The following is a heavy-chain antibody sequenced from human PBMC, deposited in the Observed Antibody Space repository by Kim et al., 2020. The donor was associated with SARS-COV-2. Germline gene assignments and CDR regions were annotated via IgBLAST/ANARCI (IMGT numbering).Heavy chain of an antibody. Sequence: SETLSLTCTVSGASINSYYWSWIRQPPGKGLEWIGYIYSSGFTSYNPSLRSRVTISVDTSKNQFTLKLTSVTAADTALYYCAREGGVGGTVYGYLQDWGQGTLVTVSS. D-gene: IGHD1-26*01. CDR3: AREGGVGGTVYGYLQD. CDR2: IYSSGFT. V-gene: IGHV4-59*13. CDR1: GASINSYY. J-gene: IGHJ1*01.